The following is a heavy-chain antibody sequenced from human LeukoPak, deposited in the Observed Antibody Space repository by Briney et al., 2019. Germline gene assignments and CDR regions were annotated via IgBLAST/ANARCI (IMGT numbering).Heavy chain of an antibody. J-gene: IGHJ4*02. CDR1: GFTFSSYA. V-gene: IGHV3-30-3*01. D-gene: IGHD3-10*01. Sequence: GGSLRLSCAASGFTFSSYAMHWVRQAPGKGLEWVAVISYDGSNKYYADSVKGRFTISRDNSKNTLYLQMNSLRAEDTAVYYCARPKISGTYYPYYFDYWGQGTLVTVSS. CDR3: ARPKISGTYYPYYFDY. CDR2: ISYDGSNK.